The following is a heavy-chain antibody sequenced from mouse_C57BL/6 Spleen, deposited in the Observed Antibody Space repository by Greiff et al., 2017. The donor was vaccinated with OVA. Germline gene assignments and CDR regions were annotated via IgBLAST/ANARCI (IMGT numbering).Heavy chain of an antibody. CDR1: EYEFPSHD. CDR3: ARGGGYSGFAY. CDR2: INSDGGGT. D-gene: IGHD2-3*01. J-gene: IGHJ3*01. V-gene: IGHV5-2*01. Sequence: EVQLVESGGGLVQPGESLKLSCESNEYEFPSHDMSWVRKTPEKRLELVAAINSDGGGTNYPDTLEGRFILSIDNTKKTLYLQMSSLRSEDTAVDYCARGGGYSGFAYWGQGTLVTVSA.